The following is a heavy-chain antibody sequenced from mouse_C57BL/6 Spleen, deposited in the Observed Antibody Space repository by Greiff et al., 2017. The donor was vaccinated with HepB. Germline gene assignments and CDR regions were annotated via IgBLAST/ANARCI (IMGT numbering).Heavy chain of an antibody. Sequence: EVKLEESGGGLVKPGGSLKLSCAASGFTFSSYAMSWVRQTPEKRLEWVATISDGGSYTYYPDNVKGRFTISRDNAKNNLYLQMSHLKSEDTAMYYCARDNYYGSSHYFDYWGQGTTLTVSS. J-gene: IGHJ2*01. D-gene: IGHD1-1*01. CDR2: ISDGGSYT. V-gene: IGHV5-4*01. CDR3: ARDNYYGSSHYFDY. CDR1: GFTFSSYA.